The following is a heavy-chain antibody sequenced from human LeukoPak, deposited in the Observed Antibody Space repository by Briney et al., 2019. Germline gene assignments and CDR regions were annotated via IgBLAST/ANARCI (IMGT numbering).Heavy chain of an antibody. Sequence: ISSSSSYIYYADSVKGRFTISRDNAKNSLYLQMNSLRAEDTAVYYCARDGGYSGYQNAFDIWGQGTMVTVSS. CDR3: ARDGGYSGYQNAFDI. D-gene: IGHD5-12*01. CDR2: ISSSSSYI. J-gene: IGHJ3*02. V-gene: IGHV3-21*01.